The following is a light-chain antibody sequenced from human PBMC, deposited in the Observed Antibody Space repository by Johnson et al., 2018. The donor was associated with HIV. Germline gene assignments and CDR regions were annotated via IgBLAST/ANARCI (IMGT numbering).Light chain of an antibody. Sequence: QAVLTQPPSVSAAPGQKVTFSCSGSTSNIGNNDVSWYRHLPGTAPKLLIYDNYKRPSGIPDRFSGSKSGTSATLDITGLQTGDEADYYRGTWDSSLSVYVFAPGTKGTVL. CDR2: DNY. CDR3: GTWDSSLSVYV. J-gene: IGLJ1*01. CDR1: TSNIGNND. V-gene: IGLV1-51*01.